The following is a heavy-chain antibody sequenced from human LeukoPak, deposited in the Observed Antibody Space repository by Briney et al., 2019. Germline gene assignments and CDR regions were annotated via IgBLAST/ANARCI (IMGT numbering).Heavy chain of an antibody. D-gene: IGHD2-21*02. V-gene: IGHV4-34*01. Sequence: SETLSLTCAVYGGSFSGYYWSWIRQPPGKGLEWIGEINHSGSTNYNPSLKSRVTISVDTSKNQFSLKLSSVTAADTAVYYCARESPPYCGGDCTTDYWGQGTQVTVSS. CDR1: GGSFSGYY. CDR3: ARESPPYCGGDCTTDY. CDR2: INHSGST. J-gene: IGHJ4*02.